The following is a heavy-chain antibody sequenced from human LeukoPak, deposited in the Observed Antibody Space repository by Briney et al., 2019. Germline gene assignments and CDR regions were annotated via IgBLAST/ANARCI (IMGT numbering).Heavy chain of an antibody. J-gene: IGHJ4*02. CDR1: GFTFSSYW. CDR3: ARDLSGSPNRHFDY. D-gene: IGHD1-26*01. Sequence: GGSLRLSCAASGFTFSSYWMSWVRQAPGKGLEWVSSISSSSRYIYYADSVKGRFTISRDNAKNSLYLQMNSLRAEDTAVYYCARDLSGSPNRHFDYWGQGTLVTVSS. V-gene: IGHV3-21*01. CDR2: ISSSSRYI.